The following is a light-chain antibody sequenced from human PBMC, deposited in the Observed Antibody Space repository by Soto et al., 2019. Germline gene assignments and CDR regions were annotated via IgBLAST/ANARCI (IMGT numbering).Light chain of an antibody. CDR1: QGISSY. V-gene: IGKV1-9*01. CDR3: QQLNSYPIT. J-gene: IGKJ5*01. Sequence: DIQLTQSPSFLSASVGDRVTITCRASQGISSYLAWYQQKPGKAPKLLIYAASTLQSGVPSRFSGGGSGTDFTLTISTLQPTDFATYDGQQLNSYPITYGHGTRLAIK. CDR2: AAS.